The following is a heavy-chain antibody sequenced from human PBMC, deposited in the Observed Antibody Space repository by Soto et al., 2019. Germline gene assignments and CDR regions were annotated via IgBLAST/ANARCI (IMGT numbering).Heavy chain of an antibody. J-gene: IGHJ6*02. CDR1: GFTFSSYA. D-gene: IGHD3-16*01. CDR2: ISYDGSNK. CDR3: ARLTLWGGLAPVLYCMDV. V-gene: IGHV3-30-3*01. Sequence: QVQLVESGGGVVQPGRSLRLSCAASGFTFSSYAMHWVRQAPGKGLEWVAVISYDGSNKYYADSVKGRFTISRDNSKNTLYLQMNSLIAEDTAVYYCARLTLWGGLAPVLYCMDVWGQGTTVTFSS.